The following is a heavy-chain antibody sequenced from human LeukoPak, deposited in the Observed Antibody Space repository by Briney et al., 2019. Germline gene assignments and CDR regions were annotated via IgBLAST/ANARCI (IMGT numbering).Heavy chain of an antibody. CDR1: GGSISSSTYY. CDR3: ARENGYRYDY. Sequence: SETLSLTCTVSGGSISSSTYYWGWIRQPPGKEMEWIGNVYKSGSTYYKTSLKSRVTISVDTSKNQFSLKLSSVTAADTALYYCARENGYRYDYWGQGALVTVSS. J-gene: IGHJ4*02. V-gene: IGHV4-39*07. CDR2: VYKSGST. D-gene: IGHD5-18*01.